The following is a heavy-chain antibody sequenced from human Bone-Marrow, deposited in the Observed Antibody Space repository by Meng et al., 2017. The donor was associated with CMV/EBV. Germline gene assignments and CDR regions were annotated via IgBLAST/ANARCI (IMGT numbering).Heavy chain of an antibody. J-gene: IGHJ6*02. CDR2: IYSGGST. CDR3: ASGVFYYYGMDV. D-gene: IGHD3-10*01. CDR1: GFTFDDYA. V-gene: IGHV3-53*01. Sequence: GESLKISCAASGFTFDDYAMHWVRQAPGKGLEWVSVIYSGGSTYYADSVKGRFTISRDNSKNTLYLQMNSLRAEDTAVYYCASGVFYYYGMDVWGQGTTVTVSS.